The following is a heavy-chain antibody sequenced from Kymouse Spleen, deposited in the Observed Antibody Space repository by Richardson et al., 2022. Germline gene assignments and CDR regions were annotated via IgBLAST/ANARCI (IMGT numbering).Heavy chain of an antibody. CDR1: GGSFSGYY. D-gene: IGHD6-13*01. Sequence: QVQLQQWGAGLLKPSETLSLTCAVYGGSFSGYYWSWIRQPPGKGLEWIGEINHSGSTNYNPSLKSRVTISVDTSKNQFSLKLSSVTAADTAVYYCARGRSSWYYGMDVWGQGTTVTVSS. V-gene: IGHV4-34*01. J-gene: IGHJ6*02. CDR2: INHSGST. CDR3: ARGRSSWYYGMDV.